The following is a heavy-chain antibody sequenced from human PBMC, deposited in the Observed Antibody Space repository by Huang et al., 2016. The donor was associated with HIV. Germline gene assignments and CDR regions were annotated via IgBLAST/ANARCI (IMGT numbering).Heavy chain of an antibody. CDR3: VRGTRYGDYGLRHYYYYMDV. V-gene: IGHV1-8*01. CDR2: MNPKSGHT. CDR1: GYTFSSHD. D-gene: IGHD4-17*01. J-gene: IGHJ6*03. Sequence: QVQLVQSGAAVKTPGASVKVSCKASGYTFSSHDINWGRQAPGQGRDGMGLMNPKSGHTGYSKKFQGRVNSNRSTSITTAYMELRSLRSADTAVYYCVRGTRYGDYGLRHYYYYMDVWGKGTTVTVSS.